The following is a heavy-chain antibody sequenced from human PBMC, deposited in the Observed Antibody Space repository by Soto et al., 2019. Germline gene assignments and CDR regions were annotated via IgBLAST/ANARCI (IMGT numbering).Heavy chain of an antibody. CDR3: ARDLGTGTDY. D-gene: IGHD1-1*01. J-gene: IGHJ4*02. CDR1: GDSITSSNW. V-gene: IGHV4-4*02. CDR2: IYHSGAT. Sequence: PSEALSLTCADSGDSITSSNWWSWVRQAPGKGLEWIGEIYHSGATTYNPSLKSRATISVDPSNNHFSLKLTSVTAADTAVYFCARDLGTGTDYWGRGTLVTVSS.